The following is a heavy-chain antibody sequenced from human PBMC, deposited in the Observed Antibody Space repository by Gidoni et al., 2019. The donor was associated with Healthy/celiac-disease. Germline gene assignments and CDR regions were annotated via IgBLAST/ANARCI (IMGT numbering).Heavy chain of an antibody. D-gene: IGHD3-16*01. J-gene: IGHJ4*02. CDR1: GGSINSGDYY. CDR2: IYYSGST. Sequence: QVQLQESGPGLVKPSQTLSLTCTVTGGSINSGDYYWTWIRQPPGKGLEWIGYIYYSGSTYYNPSLKCRVPISVDTSKNQFSLTLSFVTAADTAVYYCASDILGGGDGSLDYWGQGTLVTVSS. CDR3: ASDILGGGDGSLDY. V-gene: IGHV4-30-4*01.